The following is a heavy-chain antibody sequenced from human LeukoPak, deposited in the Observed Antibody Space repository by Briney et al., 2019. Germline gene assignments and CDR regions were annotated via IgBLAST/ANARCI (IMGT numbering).Heavy chain of an antibody. V-gene: IGHV3-23*01. Sequence: GGSLRLSCAASGFTFSSYTMRGVRPAPGKGVEWVSAICGSGGSTYYADSVRGGLTTSRDNSKNTLYLQMNSLRDEDTAGYYCARDGGAWRFDPWGQGTLVTVSS. J-gene: IGHJ5*02. CDR1: GFTFSSYT. CDR3: ARDGGAWRFDP. CDR2: ICGSGGST. D-gene: IGHD3-16*01.